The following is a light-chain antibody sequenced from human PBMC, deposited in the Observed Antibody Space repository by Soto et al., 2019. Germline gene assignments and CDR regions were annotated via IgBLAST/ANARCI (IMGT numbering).Light chain of an antibody. V-gene: IGKV3-20*01. CDR3: QQYDSSPLYT. CDR1: QSVSSSY. J-gene: IGKJ2*01. Sequence: EIVLTQSPGTLSLSPGERATLSCRASQSVSSSYLAWYQQKTGQAPRLLIYGASSRATGSPDRFSGSGSGTDFTITISSMEPEEFAVYYCQQYDSSPLYTFGQGTKLEIK. CDR2: GAS.